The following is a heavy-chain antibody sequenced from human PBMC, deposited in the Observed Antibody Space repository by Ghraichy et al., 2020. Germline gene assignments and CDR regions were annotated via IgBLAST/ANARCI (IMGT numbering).Heavy chain of an antibody. Sequence: SETLSLTCTVSGGSISSYYWSWIRQPPGKGLEWIGYIYYSGSTNYNPSLKSRVTISVDTSKNQFSLKLSSVTAADTAVYYCARFEYSYGPDYWGQGTLVTVSS. CDR2: IYYSGST. CDR1: GGSISSYY. D-gene: IGHD5-18*01. V-gene: IGHV4-59*08. CDR3: ARFEYSYGPDY. J-gene: IGHJ4*02.